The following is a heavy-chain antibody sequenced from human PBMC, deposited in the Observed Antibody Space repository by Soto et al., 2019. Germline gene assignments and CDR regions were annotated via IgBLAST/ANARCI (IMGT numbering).Heavy chain of an antibody. CDR3: AKGKNYGAENLADY. D-gene: IGHD1-7*01. CDR2: ISGSGGST. J-gene: IGHJ4*02. CDR1: GFTFSGYA. Sequence: PGGSLRLSCAASGFTFSGYAMSWVRQAPGKGLEWVSAISGSGGSTYYADSVKGRFTISRDNSKNTLYLQMNSLRAEDTAVYYCAKGKNYGAENLADYWGQGTLVTVSS. V-gene: IGHV3-23*01.